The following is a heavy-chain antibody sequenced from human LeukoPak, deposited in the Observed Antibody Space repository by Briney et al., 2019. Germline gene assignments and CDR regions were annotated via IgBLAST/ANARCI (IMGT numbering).Heavy chain of an antibody. J-gene: IGHJ3*02. CDR1: GGTFSSYA. CDR2: IIPIFGTA. D-gene: IGHD6-13*01. Sequence: ASVKVSCKASGGTFSSYAISRVRQAPGQGLEWMGGIIPIFGTANYAQKFQGRVTITTDESTSTAYMELSSLRSEDTAVYYCASRKRIAAAAGGNAFDIWGQGTMVTVSS. V-gene: IGHV1-69*05. CDR3: ASRKRIAAAAGGNAFDI.